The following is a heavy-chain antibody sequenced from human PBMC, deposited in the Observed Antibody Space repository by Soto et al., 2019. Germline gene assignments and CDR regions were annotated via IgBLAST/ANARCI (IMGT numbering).Heavy chain of an antibody. J-gene: IGHJ3*02. Sequence: QVQLVESGGGVVQPGRSLRLSCAASGFTFSSYGMHWVRQAPGKGLEWVAVISYDGSNKYYADSVKGRFTISRDNSKNTLYLQMNSLRAEDTAVYYCANSEVVPAAIEAGSDAFDIWGQGTMVTVSS. D-gene: IGHD2-2*01. CDR1: GFTFSSYG. V-gene: IGHV3-30*18. CDR3: ANSEVVPAAIEAGSDAFDI. CDR2: ISYDGSNK.